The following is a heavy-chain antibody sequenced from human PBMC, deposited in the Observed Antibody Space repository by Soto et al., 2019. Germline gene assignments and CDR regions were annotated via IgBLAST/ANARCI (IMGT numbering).Heavy chain of an antibody. CDR1: GYSFTIYW. CDR3: ASYSSGWYNYFDY. V-gene: IGHV5-51*01. D-gene: IGHD6-19*01. J-gene: IGHJ4*02. Sequence: PGESLKISCKGSGYSFTIYWIGWVRQMPGKGLEWMGIIYPGDSDTRYSPSFQGQVTISADKSISTAYLQWSSLKASDTAMYYCASYSSGWYNYFDYWGQGTLVTVSS. CDR2: IYPGDSDT.